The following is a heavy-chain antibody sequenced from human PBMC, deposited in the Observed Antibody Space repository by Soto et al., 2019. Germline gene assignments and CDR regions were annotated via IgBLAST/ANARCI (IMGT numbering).Heavy chain of an antibody. CDR2: IKSKTDGGTT. Sequence: SVSNAWMNWVRQAPGKGLEWVGRIKSKTDGGTTDYAAPVKGRFTISRDDSKNTLYLQMNSLKTEDTAVYYCNTDGVTMIVVVIHTFDYWGQGTLVTVSS. J-gene: IGHJ4*02. CDR1: SVSNAW. D-gene: IGHD3-22*01. V-gene: IGHV3-15*07. CDR3: NTDGVTMIVVVIHTFDY.